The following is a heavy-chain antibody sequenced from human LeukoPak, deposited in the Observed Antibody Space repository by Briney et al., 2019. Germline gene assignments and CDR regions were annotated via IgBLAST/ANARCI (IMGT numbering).Heavy chain of an antibody. CDR3: ARDGGWYQLLWWFDP. V-gene: IGHV1-2*02. CDR2: INPNSGAT. Sequence: ASVKVSCKASGYTFTGYYMQWVRKAPGRGLEWMVWINPNSGATKYAQKFQGRVTMTRDTSISTAYMEVSRLRFDDTAVYYCARDGGWYQLLWWFDPWGQRTLVTVSS. D-gene: IGHD2-2*01. J-gene: IGHJ5*02. CDR1: GYTFTGYY.